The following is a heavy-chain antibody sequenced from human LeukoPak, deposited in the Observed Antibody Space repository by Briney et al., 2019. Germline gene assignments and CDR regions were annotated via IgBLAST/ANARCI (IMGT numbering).Heavy chain of an antibody. Sequence: PGGSLRLSCAASTFSLNTYGIHWVRQAPGKGLEWLAAISDDGSNKYCGDSVKGRFTISRDNSKNAVYLQMNCLRAEDTAVYYCARGGEWELAIDFWGQGTLVTVSS. D-gene: IGHD1-26*01. CDR1: TFSLNTYG. V-gene: IGHV3-30*03. CDR3: ARGGEWELAIDF. CDR2: ISDDGSNK. J-gene: IGHJ4*02.